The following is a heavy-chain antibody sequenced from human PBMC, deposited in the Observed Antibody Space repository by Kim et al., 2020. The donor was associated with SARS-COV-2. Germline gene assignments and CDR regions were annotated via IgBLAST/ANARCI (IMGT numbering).Heavy chain of an antibody. J-gene: IGHJ3*02. Sequence: SETLSLTCSVSGDFISSSSNYWGWIRQPPGKGLEWIGNIYYTGSTYYNPSLKSRVTISVDTSKNQFSLTVSSVTAADTAVYYCARALLKFPNDAYNIWGQGTMATVSS. CDR2: IYYTGST. V-gene: IGHV4-39*01. CDR1: GDFISSSSNY. CDR3: ARALLKFPNDAYNI.